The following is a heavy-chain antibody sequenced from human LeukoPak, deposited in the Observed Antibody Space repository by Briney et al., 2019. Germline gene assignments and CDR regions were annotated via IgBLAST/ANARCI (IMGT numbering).Heavy chain of an antibody. V-gene: IGHV3-66*01. Sequence: GGSLRLSCAASGFTFSSYAMSWVRQAPGKGLEWVSVIYSGGSTYYADSVKGRFTISRDNSKNTLYLQMNSLRAEDTAVYYCARDLGGKFDYWGQGTLVTVSS. J-gene: IGHJ4*02. CDR2: IYSGGST. D-gene: IGHD1-14*01. CDR3: ARDLGGKFDY. CDR1: GFTFSSYA.